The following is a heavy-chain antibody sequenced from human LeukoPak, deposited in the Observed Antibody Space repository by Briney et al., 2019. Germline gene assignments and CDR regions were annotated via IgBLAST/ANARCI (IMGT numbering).Heavy chain of an antibody. J-gene: IGHJ6*02. V-gene: IGHV1-2*02. CDR3: ARDDSRFGSSGWYYYYGMDV. D-gene: IGHD6-19*01. CDR1: GYTFIGYY. CDR2: INPNSGGT. Sequence: GASVKVSCKASGYTFIGYYMHWVRQAPGQGLEWMGWINPNSGGTNYAQKFQGRVTMTRDTSISTAYMELSRLRSDDTAVYYCARDDSRFGSSGWYYYYGMDVWGQGTTVTVSS.